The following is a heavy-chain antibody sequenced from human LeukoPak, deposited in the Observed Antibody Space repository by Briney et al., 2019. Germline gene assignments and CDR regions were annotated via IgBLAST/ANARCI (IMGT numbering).Heavy chain of an antibody. V-gene: IGHV4-4*07. Sequence: SETLSLTCTVSGGSISSYYWSWIRQTAGKGLEWIGRIYTSGSTNYNPSLKSRVTMSVDTSKNQFSLKLSSVTAADTAVYYCAREWDFGDAFDIWGQGTMVTVSS. D-gene: IGHD3-3*01. J-gene: IGHJ3*02. CDR2: IYTSGST. CDR3: AREWDFGDAFDI. CDR1: GGSISSYY.